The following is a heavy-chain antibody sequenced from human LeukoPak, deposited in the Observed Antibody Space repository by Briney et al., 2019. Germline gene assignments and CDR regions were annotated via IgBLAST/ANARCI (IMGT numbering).Heavy chain of an antibody. V-gene: IGHV3-23*01. CDR1: GLTFSSYA. J-gene: IGHJ6*03. Sequence: PGGSLRLSCAASGLTFSSYAMSWVRQAPGKGLEWVSAISGSGGSTYYADSVKGRFTISRDNSKNTLYLQMNSLRAEDTAVYYCAKGRGSSGTGYYYYMDVWGKGTTVTISS. CDR2: ISGSGGST. D-gene: IGHD6-19*01. CDR3: AKGRGSSGTGYYYYMDV.